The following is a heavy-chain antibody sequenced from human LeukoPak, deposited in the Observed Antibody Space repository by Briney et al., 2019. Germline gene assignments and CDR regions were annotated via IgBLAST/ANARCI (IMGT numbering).Heavy chain of an antibody. V-gene: IGHV4-4*07. D-gene: IGHD6-6*01. CDR3: ARGSRIAARPGEYYYYYYMDV. J-gene: IGHJ6*03. CDR2: IYTSGST. CDR1: GGSISSYY. Sequence: SESLSLTCTVSGGSISSYYWSWIRQPAGKGLEWIGRIYTSGSTNYNPSLKSRVTMSVDTSKNQFSLKLSSVTAADTAVYYCARGSRIAARPGEYYYYYYMDVWGKGTTVTVSS.